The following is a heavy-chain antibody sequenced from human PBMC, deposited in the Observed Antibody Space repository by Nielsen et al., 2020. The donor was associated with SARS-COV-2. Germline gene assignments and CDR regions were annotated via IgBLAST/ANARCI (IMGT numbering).Heavy chain of an antibody. CDR1: GFALSAYG. CDR2: IRMSDGAT. D-gene: IGHD5-12*01. V-gene: IGHV3-48*01. Sequence: GGSLRLSCTASGFALSAYGMDWVRQVPGRGLEWLAHIRMSDGATQYADSVRGRFTISRDNAKNSLYLQMNSLRVEDTAVYFCARGRGYSYGVYFDYWGQGTRVTVSP. CDR3: ARGRGYSYGVYFDY. J-gene: IGHJ4*02.